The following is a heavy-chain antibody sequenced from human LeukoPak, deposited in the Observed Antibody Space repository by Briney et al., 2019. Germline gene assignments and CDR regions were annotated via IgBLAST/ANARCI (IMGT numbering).Heavy chain of an antibody. CDR2: ISSSSIYI. Sequence: GGSLRLSCAPSGFTFSSYSMNSVPQAPGKGLEWFSSISSSSIYIYYAASVNCRFTISRDNAKNSLYLQMNSLRVEDTAVYYCARDFGTYYYDSSGYSGGQGTLVTVSS. CDR3: ARDFGTYYYDSSGYS. CDR1: GFTFSSYS. D-gene: IGHD3-22*01. V-gene: IGHV3-21*01. J-gene: IGHJ4*02.